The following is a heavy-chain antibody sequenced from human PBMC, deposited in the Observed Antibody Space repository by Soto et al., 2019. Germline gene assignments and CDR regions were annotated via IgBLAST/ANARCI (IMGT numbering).Heavy chain of an antibody. V-gene: IGHV1-46*01. CDR1: GDTFTDYY. J-gene: IGHJ4*02. D-gene: IGHD2-21*02. Sequence: QVQLMQSGAEVKKPGASVKVSCKASGDTFTDYYIHWVRQAPGQGLEWMGTVNPSGGHTTYAQHCLGRVTSTRDTSTSTLYMALTSLTSYDTAIYYCARGGHVVVVTAALDYWGQGTLVTVSS. CDR3: ARGGHVVVVTAALDY. CDR2: VNPSGGHT.